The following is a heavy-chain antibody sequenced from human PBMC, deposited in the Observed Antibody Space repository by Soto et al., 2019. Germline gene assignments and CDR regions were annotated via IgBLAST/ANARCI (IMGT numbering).Heavy chain of an antibody. CDR2: IIPIFGTA. CDR1: GGNFSSYD. J-gene: IGHJ4*02. D-gene: IGHD6-13*01. CDR3: ARGNEYSSSWHGESFDY. Sequence: SVKVSCKASGGNFSSYDISWVRQAPGQGLEWMGGIIPIFGTATYAQKFQGRVTITADESTSTAYMELSSLRSEDTAVYYCARGNEYSSSWHGESFDYWGQGTLVTVSS. V-gene: IGHV1-69*13.